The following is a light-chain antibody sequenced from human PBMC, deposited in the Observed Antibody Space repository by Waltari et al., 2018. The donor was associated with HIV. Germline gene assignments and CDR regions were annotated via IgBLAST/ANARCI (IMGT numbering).Light chain of an antibody. J-gene: IGLJ2*01. CDR3: QAWDSSTDVV. CDR1: KLGDKY. Sequence: SYELTQPPSVSVSPGQTASITCSGDKLGDKYACWYQQKPGESPVLVIYQDSKRPSGIPGRFSGSSSGNTAPLTISGTQAMDEADYYCQAWDSSTDVVFGGGTKLTVL. V-gene: IGLV3-1*01. CDR2: QDS.